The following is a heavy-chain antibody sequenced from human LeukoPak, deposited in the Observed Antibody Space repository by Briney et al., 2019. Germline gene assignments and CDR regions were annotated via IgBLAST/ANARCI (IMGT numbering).Heavy chain of an antibody. CDR1: GFTLSSYA. CDR3: AKGRTYLDAFDI. V-gene: IGHV3-23*01. Sequence: QAGGSLRLSCAASGFTLSSYAMSWVRQAPGKGLEWVSAISGSGGSTYYADSVKGRFTISRDNSKNTLYLQMSSLRAEDTAVYYCAKGRTYLDAFDIWGQGTMVTVSS. CDR2: ISGSGGST. J-gene: IGHJ3*02.